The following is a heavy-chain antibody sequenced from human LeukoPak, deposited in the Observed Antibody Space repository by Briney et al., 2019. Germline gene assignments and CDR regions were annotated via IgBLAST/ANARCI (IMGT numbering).Heavy chain of an antibody. CDR2: ISGSGGST. D-gene: IGHD6-19*01. J-gene: IGHJ6*02. Sequence: PGGSLRLSCAASGFTFSSYAMSWVRQAPGKGLEWVSAISGSGGSTYYADSVKGRFTISRDNSKNTLYLQMNSLRAEDTAVYYCAKDGRGAVAGDGAYYYYYGMDVWGQGTTVTVSS. V-gene: IGHV3-23*01. CDR3: AKDGRGAVAGDGAYYYYYGMDV. CDR1: GFTFSSYA.